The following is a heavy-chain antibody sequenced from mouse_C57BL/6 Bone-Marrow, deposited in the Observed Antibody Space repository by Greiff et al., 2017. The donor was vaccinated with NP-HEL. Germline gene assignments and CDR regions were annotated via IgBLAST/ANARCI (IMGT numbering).Heavy chain of an antibody. J-gene: IGHJ2*01. V-gene: IGHV1-63*01. Sequence: QVQLQQSGAELVRPGISVKMSCKASGYTFTNYWIGWAKQRPGHGLEWIGDIYPGGGYTNYNEKFKGKATLTADKSSSTAYMQFSSLTSEDSAIYYCARSPGNYFDYWGQGTTLTVSS. CDR3: ARSPGNYFDY. CDR2: IYPGGGYT. CDR1: GYTFTNYW. D-gene: IGHD1-1*01.